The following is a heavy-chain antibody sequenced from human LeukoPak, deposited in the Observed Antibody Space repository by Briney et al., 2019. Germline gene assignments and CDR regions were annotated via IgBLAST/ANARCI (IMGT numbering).Heavy chain of an antibody. CDR1: GFTFDDYA. CDR3: AKVQEDYYDFWSGFDY. D-gene: IGHD3-3*01. CDR2: ISWNSGSI. V-gene: IGHV3-9*01. J-gene: IGHJ4*02. Sequence: GGSLRLSCAASGFTFDDYAMHWVRQAPGKGLEWVSGISWNSGSIGYADSVKGRFTISRDNSKNTLYLQMNSLRAEDTAVYYCAKVQEDYYDFWSGFDYWGQGTLVTVSS.